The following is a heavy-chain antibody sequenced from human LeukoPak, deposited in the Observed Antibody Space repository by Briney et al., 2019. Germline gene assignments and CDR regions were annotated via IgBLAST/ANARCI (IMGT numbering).Heavy chain of an antibody. CDR2: INEDGRNQ. Sequence: GGSLRLSCVASGFTSSNYWMSWVRQAPGKGLEWVANINEDGRNQFYVDSVKGRFTISRDIPKNSLSLQMNSLRVEDTAVYYCVAWSGGSHWGQGTLVTVST. D-gene: IGHD2-15*01. CDR1: GFTSSNYW. CDR3: VAWSGGSH. V-gene: IGHV3-7*01. J-gene: IGHJ4*02.